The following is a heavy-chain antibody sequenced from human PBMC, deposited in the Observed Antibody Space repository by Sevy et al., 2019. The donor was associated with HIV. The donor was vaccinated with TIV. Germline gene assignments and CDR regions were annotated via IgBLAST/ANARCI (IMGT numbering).Heavy chain of an antibody. CDR2: ISHEGRNNK. Sequence: GGSLRLSCAASGFTFSEFGMHWVRQAPGKGLEWVAVISHEGRNNKYKEDPVKGGFTISRDNSKNTLYLQMNSLRADDTAIYYCARDRGEILRSAFKSWGQGTLVTVSS. CDR3: ARDRGEILRSAFKS. D-gene: IGHD3-10*01. CDR1: GFTFSEFG. V-gene: IGHV3-33*08. J-gene: IGHJ5*02.